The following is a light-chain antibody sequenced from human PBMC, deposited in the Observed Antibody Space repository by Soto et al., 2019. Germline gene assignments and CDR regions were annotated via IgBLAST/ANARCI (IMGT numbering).Light chain of an antibody. V-gene: IGLV1-40*01. Sequence: QSVLTQPPSVSGAPEHRVTISCTRSSSNIGAGYDVHWYQQLPGTAPKLLIYGNSNRPSGVPDRFSGSKSGISASLAITGRQAEDEPDYYCQSYDSSLSGYVIGTGTKVTVL. CDR3: QSYDSSLSGYV. J-gene: IGLJ1*01. CDR2: GNS. CDR1: SSNIGAGYD.